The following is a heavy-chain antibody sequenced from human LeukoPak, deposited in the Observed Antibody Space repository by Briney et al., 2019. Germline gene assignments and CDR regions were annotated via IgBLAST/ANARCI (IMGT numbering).Heavy chain of an antibody. J-gene: IGHJ4*02. V-gene: IGHV3-21*01. Sequence: NPGGSLRLSCAASGFTFNTYTMSWVRQAPGKGLEWVSSISSRSTHIYYADSVKGRSTVSRDNTKNSLYLQMHSLRAEDTAVYFCAKESGDCGADCLSLNDYWGQGTLVTVSS. CDR3: AKESGDCGADCLSLNDY. CDR1: GFTFNTYT. CDR2: ISSRSTHI. D-gene: IGHD2-21*02.